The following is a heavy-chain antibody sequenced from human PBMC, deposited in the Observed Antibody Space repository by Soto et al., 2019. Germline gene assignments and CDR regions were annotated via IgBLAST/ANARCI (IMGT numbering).Heavy chain of an antibody. J-gene: IGHJ4*02. CDR3: AKEYCDSSRCYLPEY. V-gene: IGHV1-18*01. Sequence: HVQLVQSGAEVKEPGASVKVSCKASGYTFTNYGISWVRQAPGQGLEWMGWINPKNGNTKDARKFQGRVTMTTDTSTSTAYMELRSLRSDDTAVYYCAKEYCDSSRCYLPEYWGQGALVTVSS. CDR1: GYTFTNYG. CDR2: INPKNGNT. D-gene: IGHD2-2*01.